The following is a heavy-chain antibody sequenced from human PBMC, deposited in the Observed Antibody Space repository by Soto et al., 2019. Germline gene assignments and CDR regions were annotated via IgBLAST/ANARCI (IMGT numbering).Heavy chain of an antibody. Sequence: QVQLVESGGGVVQPGRSLRLSCAVSGFTFSSYAMHWVRQAPGKGLEWVAVISYDGSNKYYADSEKGRFTIYSDNSKNTLYVQMNSLRVEDTAVYYCARSRSGAVAGTLGYWGQGTLVTDSS. CDR3: ARSRSGAVAGTLGY. CDR1: GFTFSSYA. CDR2: ISYDGSNK. V-gene: IGHV3-30-3*01. D-gene: IGHD6-19*01. J-gene: IGHJ4*02.